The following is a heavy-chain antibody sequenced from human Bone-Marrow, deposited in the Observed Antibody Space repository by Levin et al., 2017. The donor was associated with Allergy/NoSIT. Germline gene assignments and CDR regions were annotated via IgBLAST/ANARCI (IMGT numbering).Heavy chain of an antibody. D-gene: IGHD3/OR15-3a*01. Sequence: PGGSLRLSCKASGYTFTSYDIVWVRQATGQGLEWMGWMNPNSGVTVYAQAFQGRVSMTADTTINVAYMELGSLRSEDTAVYYCASPFPWTRYYGMDVWGLGTTVTVSS. CDR2: MNPNSGVT. CDR1: GYTFTSYD. CDR3: ASPFPWTRYYGMDV. V-gene: IGHV1-8*01. J-gene: IGHJ6*02.